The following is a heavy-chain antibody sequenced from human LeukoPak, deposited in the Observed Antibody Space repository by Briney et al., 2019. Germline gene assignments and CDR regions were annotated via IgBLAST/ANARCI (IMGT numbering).Heavy chain of an antibody. J-gene: IGHJ6*02. Sequence: ASVKVSCKVSGYTLTELSMHWVRQAPGKGLEWMGGFDPEDGETIYAQKFQGRVTMTEDTSTDTAYMELSSLRSEDTAVYYCGTRRHEGEWLLYYYGMDVWGLGTTVTVSS. D-gene: IGHD3-3*01. V-gene: IGHV1-24*01. CDR3: GTRRHEGEWLLYYYGMDV. CDR2: FDPEDGET. CDR1: GYTLTELS.